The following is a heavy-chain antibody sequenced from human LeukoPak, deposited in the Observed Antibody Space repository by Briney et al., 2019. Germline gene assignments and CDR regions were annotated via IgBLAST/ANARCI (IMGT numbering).Heavy chain of an antibody. D-gene: IGHD3-22*01. Sequence: GGSLRLSCAASGFTFSSYEMNWVRQAPGRGLEWVSSISSSSSYIYYADSVKGRFTISRDNAKNSLYLQMNSLRAEDTAVYYCARDALATYYYDSSGYLDYWGQGTLVTVSS. CDR3: ARDALATYYYDSSGYLDY. J-gene: IGHJ4*02. V-gene: IGHV3-21*01. CDR1: GFTFSSYE. CDR2: ISSSSSYI.